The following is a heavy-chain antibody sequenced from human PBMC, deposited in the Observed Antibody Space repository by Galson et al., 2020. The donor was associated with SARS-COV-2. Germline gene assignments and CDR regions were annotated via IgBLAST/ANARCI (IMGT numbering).Heavy chain of an antibody. CDR2: IYSEGSST. Sequence: SCAAPGFTFSSYWMHWVRQAPGKGLVWVSRIYSEGSSTSYADPVKGRFTISGDNAKNTLYLQMNSLRAEDTAVYYCARGDMGNDYFDYWGQGTLVTVSS. CDR3: ARGDMGNDYFDY. CDR1: GFTFSSYW. V-gene: IGHV3-74*01. D-gene: IGHD7-27*01. J-gene: IGHJ4*02.